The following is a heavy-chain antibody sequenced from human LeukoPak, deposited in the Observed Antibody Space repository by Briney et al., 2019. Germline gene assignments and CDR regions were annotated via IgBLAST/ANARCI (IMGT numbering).Heavy chain of an antibody. CDR1: GFTFSSFG. CDR3: ARASSGYNAFDI. D-gene: IGHD3-22*01. CDR2: IWYDASNK. V-gene: IGHV3-33*01. Sequence: GRSLTLSCAASGFTFSSFGMHWVRQAPGKGLEWVAVIWYDASNKYYADSVKGRFTISRDNSKNTLFLQMNSLRAEDTAVYYCARASSGYNAFDIWGQGTMVTVSS. J-gene: IGHJ3*02.